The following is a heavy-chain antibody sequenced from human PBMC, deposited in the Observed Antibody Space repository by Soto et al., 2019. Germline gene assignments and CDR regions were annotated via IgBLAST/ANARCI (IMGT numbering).Heavy chain of an antibody. J-gene: IGHJ4*02. V-gene: IGHV3-13*01. CDR2: IGTAGDT. D-gene: IGHD1-1*01. CDR1: GFTFSSYD. Sequence: GGSLRLSCAASGFTFSSYDMHWVRQATGKGLEWVSAIGTAGDTYYPGSVKGRFTISRENAKNSLYLQMNSLRAGDTAVYYCARSRPDNDYFDYWGQGTLVTVSS. CDR3: ARSRPDNDYFDY.